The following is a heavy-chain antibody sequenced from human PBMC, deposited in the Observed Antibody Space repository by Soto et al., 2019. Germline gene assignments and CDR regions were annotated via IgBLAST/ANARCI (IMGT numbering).Heavy chain of an antibody. CDR2: IYYSGST. CDR3: ARERGGRGYFRSYYGMDV. D-gene: IGHD1-26*01. V-gene: IGHV4-59*01. Sequence: PSETLSLTCTVSGGSISSYYWSWIRQPPGKGLEWIGYIYYSGSTNYNPSLKSRVTISVDTSKNQFSLKLSSVTAADTAVYYCARERGGRGYFRSYYGMDVWGQGTTVTISS. CDR1: GGSISSYY. J-gene: IGHJ6*02.